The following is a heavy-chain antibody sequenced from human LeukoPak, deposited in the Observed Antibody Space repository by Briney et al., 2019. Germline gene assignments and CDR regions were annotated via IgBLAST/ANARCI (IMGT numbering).Heavy chain of an antibody. J-gene: IGHJ4*02. D-gene: IGHD3-22*01. CDR3: ARERYYDSSGYWD. CDR2: INYSGST. CDR1: GGSISSSSYY. Sequence: SETLSLTCTVSGGSISSSSYYWGWIRQPPGKGLEWIGSINYSGSTYYNPSLKSRVTISVDTSKNQFSLKLSSVTAADTAAYYCARERYYDSSGYWDWGQGTLVTVSS. V-gene: IGHV4-39*07.